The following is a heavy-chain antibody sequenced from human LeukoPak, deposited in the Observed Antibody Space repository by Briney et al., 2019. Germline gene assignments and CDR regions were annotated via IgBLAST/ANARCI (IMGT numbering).Heavy chain of an antibody. J-gene: IGHJ6*02. CDR2: INPNSGGT. CDR3: ASEDFWSGYYKDPYYYYGMDV. D-gene: IGHD3-3*01. Sequence: ASVKVSCKASGYTFTGYYMHWVRQAPGQGLEWMGWINPNSGGTNYAQKFQGRVTMTRDTSISTAYMELSRLRSDDTAVYYCASEDFWSGYYKDPYYYYGMDVWGQGTTVTVSS. CDR1: GYTFTGYY. V-gene: IGHV1-2*02.